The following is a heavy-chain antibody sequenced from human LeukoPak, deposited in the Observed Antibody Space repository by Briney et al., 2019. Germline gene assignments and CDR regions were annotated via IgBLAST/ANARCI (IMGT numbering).Heavy chain of an antibody. J-gene: IGHJ6*02. CDR3: ARDQGGYGDCVGWYYYGMDV. D-gene: IGHD4-17*01. V-gene: IGHV4-4*07. CDR2: LYTSGRT. CDR1: GVSINSCY. Sequence: PSETLSLTGTVAGVSINSCYWGWIRQPAGKGLEWIGRLYTSGRTNYHPSLKSRVPMSVDTSKNQVSLKLSSVPAADTAVYYCARDQGGYGDCVGWYYYGMDVWVQRTTVTDCS.